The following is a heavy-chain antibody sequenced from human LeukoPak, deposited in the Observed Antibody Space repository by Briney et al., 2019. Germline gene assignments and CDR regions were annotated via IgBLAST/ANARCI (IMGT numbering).Heavy chain of an antibody. CDR2: IYYSGST. J-gene: IGHJ4*02. D-gene: IGHD3-22*01. Sequence: SETLSLTCTVSGGSINSYYWSWIRQPPGKGLEWIGCIYYSGSTSYNPPLKRRVTILIDTSKNQFSLKLSSVTAADTAVYYCARRVVSSASYYFDYWGQGTLVTVSS. CDR3: ARRVVSSASYYFDY. CDR1: GGSINSYY. V-gene: IGHV4-59*08.